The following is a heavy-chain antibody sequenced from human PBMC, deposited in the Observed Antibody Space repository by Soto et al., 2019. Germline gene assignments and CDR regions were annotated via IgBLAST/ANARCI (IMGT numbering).Heavy chain of an antibody. CDR2: IIPIFGTA. CDR3: ASLWCGKKQNYYYYGMDV. J-gene: IGHJ6*02. Sequence: QVQLVQSGAEVKKPGSSVKVSCKASGGTFSSYAISWVRQAPGQGLEWMGGIIPIFGTANYAQKFQGRVTITADESTSTAYMELSSLRSEDTAVYYCASLWCGKKQNYYYYGMDVWGQGTTVTVSS. V-gene: IGHV1-69*01. D-gene: IGHD3-10*01. CDR1: GGTFSSYA.